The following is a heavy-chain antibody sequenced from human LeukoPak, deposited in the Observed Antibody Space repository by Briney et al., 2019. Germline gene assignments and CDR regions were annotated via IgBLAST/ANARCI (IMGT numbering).Heavy chain of an antibody. CDR2: IYYSGST. CDR1: GGSISSGDYY. Sequence: SQTLSLTCTVSGGSISSGDYYWSWIRQPPGKGLEWIGYIYYSGSTYYNPSLKSRVTISVDTSKNQFSLKLSSVTAADTAVYYCARQSGGSVVVIARNAFDIWGQGTMVTVSS. D-gene: IGHD2-21*01. CDR3: ARQSGGSVVVIARNAFDI. V-gene: IGHV4-30-4*08. J-gene: IGHJ3*02.